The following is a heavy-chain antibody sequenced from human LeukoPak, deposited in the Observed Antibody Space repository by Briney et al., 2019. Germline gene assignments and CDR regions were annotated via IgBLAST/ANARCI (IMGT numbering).Heavy chain of an antibody. CDR1: GFTFSSHG. CDR2: ISPSGGIT. Sequence: GGSLRLSCAASGFTFSSHGMNWVRQAPGKGLEWVSGISPSGGITYYTDSVKGRFTSSRDNSNNTQSLQMSSLRAEDTAVYYCASILWLYYYGRGGAFDIWGQGTMVTVSS. CDR3: ASILWLYYYGRGGAFDI. J-gene: IGHJ3*02. V-gene: IGHV3-23*01. D-gene: IGHD3-10*02.